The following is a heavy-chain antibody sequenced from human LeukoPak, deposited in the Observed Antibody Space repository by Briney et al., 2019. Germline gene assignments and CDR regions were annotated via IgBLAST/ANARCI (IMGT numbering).Heavy chain of an antibody. V-gene: IGHV1-2*02. CDR2: INPNTGGT. Sequence: ASVKVSCKTSGYTFTCYYMYWVRQAPGQGLEWMGWINPNTGGTNYAQKFQGRVTMTSDTSISTAYMELSSLKSDDTAMYYCARAPMIVVVFPPRLDFWGQGTLVTVSS. J-gene: IGHJ4*02. D-gene: IGHD3-22*01. CDR1: GYTFTCYY. CDR3: ARAPMIVVVFPPRLDF.